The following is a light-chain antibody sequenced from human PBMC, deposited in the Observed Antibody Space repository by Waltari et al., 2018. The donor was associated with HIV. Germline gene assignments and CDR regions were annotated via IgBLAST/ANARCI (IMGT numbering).Light chain of an antibody. J-gene: IGKJ4*01. V-gene: IGKV1-39*01. Sequence: DIQMTQSTSSLSASVGDRVTITCRASQSISSYLNWYQQKPGKAPKLLIYAASSLQSGVPSRFIGSGSGTDFTLTISSLQPEDFATYYCQQSYSTPQLTFGGGTKVEIK. CDR2: AAS. CDR1: QSISSY. CDR3: QQSYSTPQLT.